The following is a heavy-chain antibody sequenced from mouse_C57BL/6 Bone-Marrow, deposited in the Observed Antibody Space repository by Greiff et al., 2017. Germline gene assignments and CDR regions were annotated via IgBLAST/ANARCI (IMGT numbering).Heavy chain of an antibody. V-gene: IGHV1-26*01. CDR3: ARWNGNDGGAMDY. CDR1: GYTFTDYY. J-gene: IGHJ4*01. D-gene: IGHD2-2*01. CDR2: INPNNGGT. Sequence: EVQLQQSGPELVKPGASVKISCKASGYTFTDYYMNWVKQSHGKSLEWIGDINPNNGGTSYNQKFKGKATLTVDKSSSTAYMELRSLTSEDSAVXDCARWNGNDGGAMDYWGQGTSVTVSS.